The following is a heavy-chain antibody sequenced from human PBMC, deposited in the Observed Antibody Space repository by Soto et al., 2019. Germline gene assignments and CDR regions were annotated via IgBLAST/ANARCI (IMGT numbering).Heavy chain of an antibody. J-gene: IGHJ6*03. D-gene: IGHD3-3*01. CDR1: GGTFSSYT. V-gene: IGHV1-69*02. CDR3: ARVMTIFGVVASGYMDV. Sequence: QVQLVQSGAEVKKPGSSVKVSCKASGGTFSSYTISWVRQAPGQGLEWMGRIIPILGIANYAQKFQGRVTITADKSTSRAYMELSSLRSEDTAVYYCARVMTIFGVVASGYMDVWGKGTTVTVSS. CDR2: IIPILGIA.